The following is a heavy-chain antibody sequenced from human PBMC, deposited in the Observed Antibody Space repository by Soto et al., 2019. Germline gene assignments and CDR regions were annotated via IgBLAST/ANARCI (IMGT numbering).Heavy chain of an antibody. Sequence: QVQLVESGGGLVKPGGSLRLSCAASGFTFSDYYMSWIRQAPGKGLEWVSYISSSSSYTNYADSVKGRFTISRDNAKNSLYMQMNSLRAEDTAVYYCAGDPAYYDSSGYSDYWGQGTLVTVSS. CDR2: ISSSSSYT. V-gene: IGHV3-11*05. J-gene: IGHJ4*02. CDR3: AGDPAYYDSSGYSDY. D-gene: IGHD3-22*01. CDR1: GFTFSDYY.